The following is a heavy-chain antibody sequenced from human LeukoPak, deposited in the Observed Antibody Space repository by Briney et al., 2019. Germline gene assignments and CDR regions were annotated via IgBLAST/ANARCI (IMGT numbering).Heavy chain of an antibody. D-gene: IGHD2-15*01. CDR1: GFTFSSYG. Sequence: GGSLRLSCAASGFTFSSYGMHWVRQAPGKGLEWVAVISYDGSNKYYADSVKGRFTISRDNSKNTLYLQMNSLRAEDTAVYYCARGGWQPAYYFDYWGQGTLVTVSS. V-gene: IGHV3-30*01. J-gene: IGHJ4*02. CDR3: ARGGWQPAYYFDY. CDR2: ISYDGSNK.